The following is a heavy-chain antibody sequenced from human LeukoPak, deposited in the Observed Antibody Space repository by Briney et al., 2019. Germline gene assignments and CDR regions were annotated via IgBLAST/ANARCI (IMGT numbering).Heavy chain of an antibody. CDR2: IYYSGST. V-gene: IGHV4-59*01. Sequence: SETLSLTCTVSGGSISSYYWSWIRQPPGKGLEWIGYIYYSGSTNYNPSLKSRVTISVDTSKNQFSLKLSSVTAADTAVYYCARAYYEIAEGYYYYYGMDVWGQGTTVTVSS. D-gene: IGHD3-22*01. J-gene: IGHJ6*02. CDR3: ARAYYEIAEGYYYYYGMDV. CDR1: GGSISSYY.